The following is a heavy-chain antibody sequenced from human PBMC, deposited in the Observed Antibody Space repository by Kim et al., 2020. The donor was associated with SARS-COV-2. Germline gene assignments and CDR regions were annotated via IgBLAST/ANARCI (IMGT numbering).Heavy chain of an antibody. V-gene: IGHV7-4-1*02. Sequence: ASVKVSCKSSGYTFTSYVMNWVRQAPGQGLEWMGWINPNTGYPTYAQGFTERFVFSLDTSVSTAYLQISSLKAEDTAVYYCARDITAIVVPVAIFVYWGQGTLITVSS. CDR2: INPNTGYP. D-gene: IGHD2-2*01. CDR3: ARDITAIVVPVAIFVY. J-gene: IGHJ4*02. CDR1: GYTFTSYV.